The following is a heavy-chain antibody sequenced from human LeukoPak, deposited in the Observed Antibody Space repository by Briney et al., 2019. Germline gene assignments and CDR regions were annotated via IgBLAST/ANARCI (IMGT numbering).Heavy chain of an antibody. CDR1: GGSISSGDYY. CDR2: IYYSGST. V-gene: IGHV4-30-4*01. Sequence: SETLSLTCTVSGGSISSGDYYWSWIRQPPGKGLEWIGYIYYSGSTYYNPSLKSRVTISVDTSKNQFSLKLSSVTAADTAVYYCARVVRQWLVYYYGMDVWGQGTTVTVSS. D-gene: IGHD6-19*01. J-gene: IGHJ6*02. CDR3: ARVVRQWLVYYYGMDV.